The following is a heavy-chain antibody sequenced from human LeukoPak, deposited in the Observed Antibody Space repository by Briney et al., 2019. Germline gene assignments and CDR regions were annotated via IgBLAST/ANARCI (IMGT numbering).Heavy chain of an antibody. CDR1: GFTFSRFS. Sequence: GSLRLSCAASGFTFSRFSINWVRQAPGKGLEWVSLISTSNNYIKHADSVKGRFTLSRDNAKNSLELHLSRLRPEDTALYYCVRRPYRSGFDFWGQGTLVTVSS. CDR2: ISTSNNYI. J-gene: IGHJ4*02. D-gene: IGHD6-19*01. V-gene: IGHV3-21*06. CDR3: VRRPYRSGFDF.